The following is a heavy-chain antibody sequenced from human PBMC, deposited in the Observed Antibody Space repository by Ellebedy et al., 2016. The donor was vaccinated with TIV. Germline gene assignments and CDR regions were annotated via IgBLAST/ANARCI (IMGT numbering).Heavy chain of an antibody. D-gene: IGHD1-14*01. Sequence: PGGSLRLSCAASGFTFSSYSMNWVRQAPGKGLEWVSSISSSSSYIYYADSVKGRFTIPRDNSKNTLYLHMNSLRVEDTAIYYCAKGGFRNWFDPWGQGTLVTVSS. V-gene: IGHV3-21*04. CDR3: AKGGFRNWFDP. CDR2: ISSSSSYI. J-gene: IGHJ5*02. CDR1: GFTFSSYS.